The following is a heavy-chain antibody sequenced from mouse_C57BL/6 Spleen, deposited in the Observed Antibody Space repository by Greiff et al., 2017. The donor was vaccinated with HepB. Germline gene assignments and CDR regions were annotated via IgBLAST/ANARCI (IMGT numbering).Heavy chain of an antibody. J-gene: IGHJ3*01. D-gene: IGHD2-4*01. CDR1: GYTFTSYW. CDR2: IHPNSGST. Sequence: VQLQQPGAELVKPGASVKLSCKASGYTFTSYWMHWVKQRPGQGLEWIGMIHPNSGSTNYNEKFKSKATLTVDKSSSTAYMQLSSLTSEDSAVYYCAREYYDYAPFAYWGQGTLVTVSA. V-gene: IGHV1-64*01. CDR3: AREYYDYAPFAY.